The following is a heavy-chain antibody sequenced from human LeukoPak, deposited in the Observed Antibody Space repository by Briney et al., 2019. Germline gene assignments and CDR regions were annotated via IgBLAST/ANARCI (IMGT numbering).Heavy chain of an antibody. CDR2: IRWDGGGT. CDR3: AKEEKSRRWSEMDV. CDR1: GFSFDDYV. D-gene: IGHD2-15*01. V-gene: IGHV3-43D*04. Sequence: PGGSLRLSCAASGFSFDDYVMHWVRQAPGKGLEWVSLIRWDGGGTFYAESVKGRFTISRDNSKNSLYLQMNSLKIEDTALYYCAKEEKSRRWSEMDVWGKGTTVIVSS. J-gene: IGHJ6*03.